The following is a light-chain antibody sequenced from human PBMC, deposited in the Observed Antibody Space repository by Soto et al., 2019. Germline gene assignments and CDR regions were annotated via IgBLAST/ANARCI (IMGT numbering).Light chain of an antibody. V-gene: IGKV3-15*01. J-gene: IGKJ1*01. Sequence: EIVMTQSPATLSVSPGERATLSCRASQSVSSNLAWYQQKPGQAPRLLIYGASTRATGIPARFSGSGSGTEFTLTIRSLQAEDVAVYYCQQYNNWWTFGQGTKVEIK. CDR1: QSVSSN. CDR3: QQYNNWWT. CDR2: GAS.